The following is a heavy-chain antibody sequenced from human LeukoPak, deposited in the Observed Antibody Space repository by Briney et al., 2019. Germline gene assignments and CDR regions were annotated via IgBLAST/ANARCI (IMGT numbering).Heavy chain of an antibody. V-gene: IGHV4-30-2*01. Sequence: PSETLSLTCTVSGGSISSCGYSWSWIRQPPGKGLEWIGYIYHSGSTYYNPSLKSRVTISVDRSKNQFSLKLSSVTAADTAVYYCARGVITFGGVIPYYFDYWGQGTLVTVSS. D-gene: IGHD3-16*02. CDR3: ARGVITFGGVIPYYFDY. CDR1: GGSISSCGYS. CDR2: IYHSGST. J-gene: IGHJ4*02.